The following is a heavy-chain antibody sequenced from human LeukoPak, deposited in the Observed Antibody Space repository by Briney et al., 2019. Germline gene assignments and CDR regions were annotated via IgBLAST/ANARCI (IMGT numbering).Heavy chain of an antibody. V-gene: IGHV3-21*01. Sequence: GGSLRLSCAASGFTFSGYSMNWVRQAPGKGLEWVSSISSSSSYIYYADSVKGRFTISRDNAKNSLYLQMNSLRAEDTAVYYCARDQGLYSYGYGTYPNWFDPWGQGTLVTVSS. J-gene: IGHJ5*02. D-gene: IGHD5-18*01. CDR3: ARDQGLYSYGYGTYPNWFDP. CDR1: GFTFSGYS. CDR2: ISSSSSYI.